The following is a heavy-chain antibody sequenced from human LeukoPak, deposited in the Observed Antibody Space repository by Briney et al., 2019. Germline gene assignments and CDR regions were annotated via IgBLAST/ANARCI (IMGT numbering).Heavy chain of an antibody. CDR1: GGSFSGYY. Sequence: NPSETLSLTCAVYGGSFSGYYWSWIRQPPGKGLEWFGEINHSGSTNYNPSLKSRVTISVDTSKNQFSLKLSSVTAADTAVYYCVGRTAIYDSSGYTDNWFDPWGQGTLVTVSS. CDR3: VGRTAIYDSSGYTDNWFDP. D-gene: IGHD3-22*01. CDR2: INHSGST. J-gene: IGHJ5*02. V-gene: IGHV4-34*01.